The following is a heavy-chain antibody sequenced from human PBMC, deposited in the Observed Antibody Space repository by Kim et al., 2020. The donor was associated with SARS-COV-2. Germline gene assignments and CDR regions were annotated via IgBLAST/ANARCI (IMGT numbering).Heavy chain of an antibody. V-gene: IGHV3-15*01. Sequence: GGSLRLSCAASGFTFSNAWMSWVRQAPGKGLEWVGRIKSKTDGGTTDYAAPVKGRFTNSRDDSKNTLYLQMNSLKTEDTAVYYCTTSIAVAGTVGYWGQGTLVTVSS. J-gene: IGHJ4*02. CDR2: IKSKTDGGTT. CDR3: TTSIAVAGTVGY. D-gene: IGHD6-19*01. CDR1: GFTFSNAW.